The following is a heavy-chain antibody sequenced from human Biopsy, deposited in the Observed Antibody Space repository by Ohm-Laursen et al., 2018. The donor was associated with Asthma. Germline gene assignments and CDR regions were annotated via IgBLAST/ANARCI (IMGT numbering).Heavy chain of an antibody. CDR3: ARPSPNRDILYYYYHMDV. CDR1: GGTFSNFA. J-gene: IGHJ6*02. CDR2: IMTVFGTT. V-gene: IGHV1-69*13. D-gene: IGHD3-3*02. Sequence: SVKVSCKAPGGTFSNFAISWVRQAPGQGLEWLGGIMTVFGTTNYAQKFQGRVTITADESTSTAYMEVTSLRSEDTAIYYCARPSPNRDILYYYYHMDVWGQGTTVVVSS.